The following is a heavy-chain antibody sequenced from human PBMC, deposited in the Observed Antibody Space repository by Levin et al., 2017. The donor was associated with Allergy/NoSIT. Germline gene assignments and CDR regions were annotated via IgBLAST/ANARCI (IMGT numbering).Heavy chain of an antibody. Sequence: GESLKISCAASGFTFSSYGMHWVRQAPGKGLEWVAVIWYDGSNKYYADSVKGRFTISRDNSKNTLYLQMNSLRAEDTAVYYCARLGGAAAGPLDYWGQGTLVTVSS. CDR3: ARLGGAAAGPLDY. CDR1: GFTFSSYG. D-gene: IGHD6-13*01. J-gene: IGHJ4*02. V-gene: IGHV3-33*01. CDR2: IWYDGSNK.